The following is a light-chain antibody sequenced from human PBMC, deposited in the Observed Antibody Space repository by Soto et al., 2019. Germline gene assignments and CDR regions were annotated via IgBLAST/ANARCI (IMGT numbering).Light chain of an antibody. CDR1: SSDVGAYNY. Sequence: QSVLTQPASVSGSPGQSITISCTGTSSDVGAYNYVSWYQQHPGKAPKLMIYEVSNRPSGVSNRFSGSKSGNTASLTISGLQAEDEADYYCSSYTTYSTLYGFGNGTKLTVL. CDR3: SSYTTYSTLYG. V-gene: IGLV2-14*01. J-gene: IGLJ1*01. CDR2: EVS.